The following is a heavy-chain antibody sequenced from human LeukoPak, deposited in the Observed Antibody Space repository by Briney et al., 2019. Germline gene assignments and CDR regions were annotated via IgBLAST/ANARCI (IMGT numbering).Heavy chain of an antibody. Sequence: GGSLRLSCGASGFTFSSYWMHWVRQAPGKGLVWVSRINNDGSSTSYADSVQGRFTISRDNAKNTLYLQMNSLRAEDTAVYYCARGDPTVTTTGSGGLDIWGQGTMVTVSS. J-gene: IGHJ3*02. D-gene: IGHD4-17*01. CDR2: INNDGSST. V-gene: IGHV3-74*01. CDR3: ARGDPTVTTTGSGGLDI. CDR1: GFTFSSYW.